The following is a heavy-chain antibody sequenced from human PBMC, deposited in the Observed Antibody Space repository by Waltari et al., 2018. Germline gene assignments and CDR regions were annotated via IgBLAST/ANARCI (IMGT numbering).Heavy chain of an antibody. V-gene: IGHV3-30*01. J-gene: IGHJ6*02. CDR3: ARGPEGGPRGDV. CDR1: GFTFRRYA. D-gene: IGHD3-16*01. CDR2: ISYDGSNK. Sequence: QVQLVESGGGVVQPGRSLSLSCAASGFTFRRYAMHWVRQAPGKGLEWVAVISYDGSNKYYADSVKGRFTISRDNSKNTLYLQMNSLRAEDTAVYYCARGPEGGPRGDVWGQGTTVTVSS.